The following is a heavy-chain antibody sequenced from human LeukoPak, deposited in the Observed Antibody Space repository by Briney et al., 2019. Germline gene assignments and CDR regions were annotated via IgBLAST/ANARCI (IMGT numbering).Heavy chain of an antibody. CDR1: GYTFTGYY. Sequence: ASVKVSCKASGYTFTGYYMHWVRQAPGQGLEWMGWINPNSGGTNYAQKFQGRVTMTRDTSISTAYMELSRLRSDDTAVYYCARDRYYYDSSGYTFDYWGQGTLVTVSS. V-gene: IGHV1-2*02. J-gene: IGHJ4*02. CDR3: ARDRYYYDSSGYTFDY. D-gene: IGHD3-22*01. CDR2: INPNSGGT.